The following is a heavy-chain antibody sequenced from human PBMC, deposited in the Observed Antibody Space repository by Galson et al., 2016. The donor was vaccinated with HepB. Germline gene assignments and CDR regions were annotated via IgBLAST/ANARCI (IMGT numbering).Heavy chain of an antibody. CDR2: ITGSGRTT. V-gene: IGHV3-23*01. D-gene: IGHD3-22*01. CDR1: GFTFSRHA. Sequence: SLRLSCAVSGFTFSRHAINWVRQAPGMGLEWVSSITGSGRTTYYADSVKGRFTISRDNSKNRLYLQMHSLRAEDTALYYCATDPSYYPTSGSFSTYWGQGTLVTVSS. J-gene: IGHJ4*02. CDR3: ATDPSYYPTSGSFSTY.